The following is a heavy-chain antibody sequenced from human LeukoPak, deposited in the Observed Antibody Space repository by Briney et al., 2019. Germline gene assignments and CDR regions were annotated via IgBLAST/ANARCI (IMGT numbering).Heavy chain of an antibody. CDR2: IIPIFGTA. CDR1: GGTFSSYA. J-gene: IGHJ3*02. V-gene: IGHV1-69*13. D-gene: IGHD2-2*01. Sequence: SVKVSCKASGGTFSSYAISWVRQAPGQGLEWMGGIIPIFGTANYAQKFQGSVTITADESTSTAYLELSSLRSEDTAVYYCARARLAGCSSTSCYAWYSGYDRIDAFDIWGQGTMVTVSS. CDR3: ARARLAGCSSTSCYAWYSGYDRIDAFDI.